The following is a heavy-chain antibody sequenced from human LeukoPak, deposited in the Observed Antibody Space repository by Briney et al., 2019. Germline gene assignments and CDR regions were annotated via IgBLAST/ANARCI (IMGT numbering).Heavy chain of an antibody. J-gene: IGHJ4*02. Sequence: SGPTLVNPTQTLTLTCTFSGFSLTTYGMCVSWLRQPPGKALEWLARIGWDDDKYYSPSLRTSLTISKDTSKNQVVLTMTNMDPVDTATYYCARIRRTGHYFDYWGQGSLVTVSS. V-gene: IGHV2-70*11. CDR3: ARIRRTGHYFDY. D-gene: IGHD1/OR15-1a*01. CDR1: GFSLTTYGMC. CDR2: IGWDDDK.